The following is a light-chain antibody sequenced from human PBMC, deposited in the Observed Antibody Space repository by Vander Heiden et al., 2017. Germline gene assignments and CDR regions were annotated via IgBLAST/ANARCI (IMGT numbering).Light chain of an antibody. CDR1: QSVLYSSNNKNY. V-gene: IGKV4-1*01. CDR3: QQDDSTPLT. Sequence: DIVMTQSAHSLAVSLGERATINCKSSQSVLYSSNNKNYLAWYQQKPGQPPKLLIYWASTRESGVPDRFSGRGSGTDFTLTISSLQAEDVAVYYCQQDDSTPLTFGGGTKVEIK. CDR2: WAS. J-gene: IGKJ4*01.